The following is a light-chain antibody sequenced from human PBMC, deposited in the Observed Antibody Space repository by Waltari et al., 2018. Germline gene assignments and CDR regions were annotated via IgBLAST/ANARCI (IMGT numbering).Light chain of an antibody. CDR1: QSFLYSPNNKNY. J-gene: IGKJ1*01. CDR2: WAS. V-gene: IGKV4-1*01. CDR3: QQYYSTPWT. Sequence: DIVMTQSPDSLAVSLGERATIHCKSSQSFLYSPNNKNYLAWYQQKPGQPPKLLIYWASTRESGVPDRFSGSGSGTDFTLTISSLQAEDVAVYYCQQYYSTPWTFGQGTKVEIK.